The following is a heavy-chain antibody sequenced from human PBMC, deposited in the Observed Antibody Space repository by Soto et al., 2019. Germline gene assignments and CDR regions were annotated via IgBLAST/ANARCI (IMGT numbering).Heavy chain of an antibody. J-gene: IGHJ6*02. CDR1: GGSCSGYY. V-gene: IGHV4-34*01. Sequence: PSQTVSLTCAVYGGSCSGYYWSWIRQPPGKWLGWIGEINHSGSTNYNPSLKSRVTISVDTSKNQFSLKLSSVTAADTAVYYCARGQRGYSYGARFGYYYYGMDVWGQGTTVTVYS. CDR2: INHSGST. CDR3: ARGQRGYSYGARFGYYYYGMDV. D-gene: IGHD5-18*01.